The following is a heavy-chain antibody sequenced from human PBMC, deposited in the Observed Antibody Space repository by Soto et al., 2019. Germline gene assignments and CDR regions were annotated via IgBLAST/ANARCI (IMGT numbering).Heavy chain of an antibody. CDR3: ARDRSCSSTSCYHWFDP. CDR1: GFTFSSYS. CDR2: ISSSISYI. J-gene: IGHJ5*02. D-gene: IGHD2-2*01. Sequence: EVQLVESGGGLVKPGGSLRLSCAASGFTFSSYSMNWVRQAPGKGLEWVSSISSSISYIYYADSVKVRFTIFRDNAKNSLYLQMNSLRDEDPAVYYCARDRSCSSTSCYHWFDPWGQGTLVNVSS. V-gene: IGHV3-21*01.